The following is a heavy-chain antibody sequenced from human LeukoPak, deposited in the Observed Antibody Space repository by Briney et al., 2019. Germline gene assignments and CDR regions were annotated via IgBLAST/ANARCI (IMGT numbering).Heavy chain of an antibody. Sequence: ASVKVSCKASGYTFTSYYMHWVRQAPGQGLEWMGIINPSGGSTSYAQKFQGRVTMTRDTFTSTVYMELSSLRSEDTAVYYCARAGVVVVVAASPYYFDYWGQGTLVTVSS. CDR2: INPSGGST. CDR1: GYTFTSYY. D-gene: IGHD2-15*01. V-gene: IGHV1-46*01. CDR3: ARAGVVVVVAASPYYFDY. J-gene: IGHJ4*02.